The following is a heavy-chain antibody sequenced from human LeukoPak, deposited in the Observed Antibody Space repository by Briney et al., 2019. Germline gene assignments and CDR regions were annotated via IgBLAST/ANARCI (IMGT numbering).Heavy chain of an antibody. J-gene: IGHJ4*02. CDR3: ARDRGSGSSRGIDY. D-gene: IGHD1-26*01. CDR1: GGSIISSGYY. V-gene: IGHV4-31*03. Sequence: SETLSLPCTVSGGSIISSGYYWSWIRQPPGEGLGWIGYIYYSGSTYYNPSLKSRVTISVDTSKNQFSLKLSSVTAADTAVYYCARDRGSGSSRGIDYWGQGTLVTVSS. CDR2: IYYSGST.